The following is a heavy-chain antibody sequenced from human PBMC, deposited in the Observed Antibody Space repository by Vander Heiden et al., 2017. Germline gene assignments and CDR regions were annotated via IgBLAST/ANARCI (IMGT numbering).Heavy chain of an antibody. J-gene: IGHJ4*02. CDR2: ISYSGNT. D-gene: IGHD3-10*01. V-gene: IGHV4-31*03. CDR3: ARHYSDSGSYRAGFDY. Sequence: QVQLQESGPGLVTPSQTLSLTCTVSGASISSGGYFWSWIRQHPGKGLEWIGYISYSGNTYYNSSLQSRVSISLNTAENQFSLRLSSVTAADTAVYYCARHYSDSGSYRAGFDYWGQGTLVTVSS. CDR1: GASISSGGYF.